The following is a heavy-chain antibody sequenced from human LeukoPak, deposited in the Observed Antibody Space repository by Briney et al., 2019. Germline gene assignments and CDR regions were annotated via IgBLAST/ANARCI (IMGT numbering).Heavy chain of an antibody. V-gene: IGHV4-59*01. CDR3: ARGAGTRILTGYYY. J-gene: IGHJ4*02. D-gene: IGHD3-9*01. Sequence: SETLSLTCTVSGGSISSYYWSWIGQPPGKDRNWMGYIYYSGSTNYNPSLKSRVTISVDTSKNQFSLKLSSVTAADTAVYYCARGAGTRILTGYYYWGQGTLVTVSS. CDR2: IYYSGST. CDR1: GGSISSYY.